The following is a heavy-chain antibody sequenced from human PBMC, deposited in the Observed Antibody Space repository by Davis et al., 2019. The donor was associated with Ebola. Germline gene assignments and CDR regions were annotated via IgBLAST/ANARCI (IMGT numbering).Heavy chain of an antibody. CDR3: ARLGYCSGGSCSQGIDY. CDR2: IYYSGST. V-gene: IGHV4-39*01. D-gene: IGHD2-15*01. Sequence: MPSETLSLTCTVSGGSISSSSYYWGWIRQPPGKGLEWIGSIYYSGSTYYNPSLKSRVTISVATSKNQFSLKLSTVTAADTAVYYCARLGYCSGGSCSQGIDYWGQGTLVTVSS. CDR1: GGSISSSSYY. J-gene: IGHJ4*02.